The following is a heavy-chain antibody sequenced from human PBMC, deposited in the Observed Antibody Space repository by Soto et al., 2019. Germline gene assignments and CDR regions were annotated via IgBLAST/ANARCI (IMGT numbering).Heavy chain of an antibody. Sequence: PSETLSLTCTVSGGSMRNYFWTWIRQPPGKGLEWIGYIHYSGATSFFPSYNPSLRGRVTISEDTSKNQFSLKLLSVTTADTAVYFCAAGEASSRNLAPYYLDFWGQGTLVTVPS. V-gene: IGHV4-59*01. CDR1: GGSMRNYF. D-gene: IGHD6-13*01. CDR3: AAGEASSRNLAPYYLDF. J-gene: IGHJ4*02. CDR2: IHYSGATSFFP.